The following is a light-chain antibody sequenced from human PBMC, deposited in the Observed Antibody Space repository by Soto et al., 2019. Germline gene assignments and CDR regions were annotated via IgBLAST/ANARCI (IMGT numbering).Light chain of an antibody. CDR1: QSVSSSY. V-gene: IGKV3-20*01. J-gene: IGKJ1*01. CDR2: GAS. Sequence: EIVLTHSPGTLSLSPWEIATLSCRASQSVSSSYLAWYQQKPGQAPRLLIYGASNRATGIPDRFSGSGSGTDFTLTISRLEPEDFAVYYCQQYGSSGTFGQGTKVDI. CDR3: QQYGSSGT.